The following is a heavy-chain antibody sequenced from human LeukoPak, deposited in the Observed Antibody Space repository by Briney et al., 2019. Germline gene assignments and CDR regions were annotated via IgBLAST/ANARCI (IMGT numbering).Heavy chain of an antibody. CDR2: INTHTGDP. J-gene: IGHJ5*01. V-gene: IGHV7-4-1*02. CDR1: GYTFINYA. D-gene: IGHD6-13*01. Sequence: GASVKVSCKASGYTFINYAINWVRQAPGQGLEWLGWINTHTGDPTYAQDFTGRFVFSLNTSVRTAYLHISSLKAEDTAVYYCARVIARTLTEGNWFGSWGQGTLVTVST. CDR3: ARVIARTLTEGNWFGS.